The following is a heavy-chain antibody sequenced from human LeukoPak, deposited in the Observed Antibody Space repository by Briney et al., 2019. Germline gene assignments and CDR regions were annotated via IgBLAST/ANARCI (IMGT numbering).Heavy chain of an antibody. D-gene: IGHD4/OR15-4a*01. Sequence: GGSLRLSCAASGFTFSSYGMHWVRQAPGKGLEWVSFIYSDNTHYSDSVKGRFTISRDNSKNTLYLQMNSLRDEDTAVYYCARRAGAYSHPYDYWGQGTLVTVSS. CDR2: IYSDNT. CDR1: GFTFSSYG. J-gene: IGHJ4*02. V-gene: IGHV3-NL1*01. CDR3: ARRAGAYSHPYDY.